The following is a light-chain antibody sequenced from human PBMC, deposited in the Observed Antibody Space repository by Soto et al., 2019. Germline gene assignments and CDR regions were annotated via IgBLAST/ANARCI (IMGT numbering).Light chain of an antibody. CDR2: DDN. V-gene: IGLV6-57*01. Sequence: NFMLTQPHSVSESPGKTVIISCTRSSGKIANNFVQWYQQRPGSSPTTVMYDDNQRPSGVPDRFSGSIDSSSNSASLTISGLKTEDEADYYCLSYDGSRQGVFGGGTKLTVL. CDR3: LSYDGSRQGV. J-gene: IGLJ3*02. CDR1: SGKIANNF.